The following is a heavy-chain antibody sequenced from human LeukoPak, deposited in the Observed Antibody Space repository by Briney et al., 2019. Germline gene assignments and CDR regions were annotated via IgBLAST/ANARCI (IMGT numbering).Heavy chain of an antibody. CDR2: INPNSGGT. J-gene: IGHJ4*02. V-gene: IGHV1-2*06. CDR3: AREWAIIGTTRKELNY. Sequence: ASVKVSCKASGYTFTGYYMHWVRQAPGQGLEWMGRINPNSGGTNYAQKFQGRVTMTRDTSISTAYMELSRLRSDDTAVYYCAREWAIIGTTRKELNYWGQGTLVTVSS. D-gene: IGHD1-7*01. CDR1: GYTFTGYY.